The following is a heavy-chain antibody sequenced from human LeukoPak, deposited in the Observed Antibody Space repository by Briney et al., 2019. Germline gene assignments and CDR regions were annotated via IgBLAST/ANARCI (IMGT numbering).Heavy chain of an antibody. J-gene: IGHJ6*02. CDR1: GGTFSSYA. CDR3: ARGVVDTAILYGMDV. Sequence: AASVKVSCKASGGTFSSYAISWVRQAPGQGLEWMGGIIPIFGTANYAQKFQGRVTITAGESTSTAYMKLSSLRSEDTAVYYCARGVVDTAILYGMDVWGQGTTVTVSS. V-gene: IGHV1-69*13. D-gene: IGHD5-18*01. CDR2: IIPIFGTA.